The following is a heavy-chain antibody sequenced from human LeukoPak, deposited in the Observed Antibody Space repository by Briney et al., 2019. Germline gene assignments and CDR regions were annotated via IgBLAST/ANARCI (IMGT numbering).Heavy chain of an antibody. J-gene: IGHJ5*02. CDR3: ARGEYNWNDLHL. V-gene: IGHV3-66*01. Sequence: PGGSLRLSCAASGFTVGSNYMNWVRQAPGRGLEWVSVMYSSGTTYYAESVKGRFTISRDNSKNTLYLQMNSLRAEDTAVYYRARGEYNWNDLHLWGQGTLVTVSS. D-gene: IGHD1-20*01. CDR2: MYSSGTT. CDR1: GFTVGSNY.